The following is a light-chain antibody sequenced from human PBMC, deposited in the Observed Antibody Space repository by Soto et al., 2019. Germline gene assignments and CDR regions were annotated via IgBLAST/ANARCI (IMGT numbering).Light chain of an antibody. CDR1: QSISSW. V-gene: IGKV1-5*03. J-gene: IGKJ1*01. Sequence: DIQMTQSPSSLSASLGDRVTITCRASQSISSWLAWYQQKPGKAPKLLIYKASSLESGVPSRFSGSGSGTEFTLTISSLQPDDFATYYCQQYNSLWTFGQGTKVDIK. CDR3: QQYNSLWT. CDR2: KAS.